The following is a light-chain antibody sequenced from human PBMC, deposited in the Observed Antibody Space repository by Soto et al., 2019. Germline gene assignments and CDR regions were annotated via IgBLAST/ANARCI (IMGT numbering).Light chain of an antibody. J-gene: IGLJ3*02. CDR3: LLYYGGGWV. V-gene: IGLV7-43*01. CDR2: STS. Sequence: QTVVTQEPSLTVSPGGTVTLTCASSTGAVTSGYYTNWFQHTPAQAPRALIYSTSNTHSLTPARFSGSLLGGKAALTLSGVQPEAEDEYYCLLYYGGGWVFGGGTKVTVL. CDR1: TGAVTSGYY.